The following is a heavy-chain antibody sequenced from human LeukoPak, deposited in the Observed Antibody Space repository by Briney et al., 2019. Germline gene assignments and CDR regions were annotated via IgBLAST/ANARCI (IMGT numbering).Heavy chain of an antibody. CDR1: GGTFSSYA. D-gene: IGHD3-22*01. CDR2: IIPIFGTA. Sequence: ASVKVSCKASGGTFSSYAISWVRQAPGQGLGWMGGIIPIFGTANYAQKFQGRVTITTDESTSTAYMELSSLRSEDTAVYYCARAPLPPYYYDSSGYYYFDYWGQGTLVTVSS. J-gene: IGHJ4*02. V-gene: IGHV1-69*05. CDR3: ARAPLPPYYYDSSGYYYFDY.